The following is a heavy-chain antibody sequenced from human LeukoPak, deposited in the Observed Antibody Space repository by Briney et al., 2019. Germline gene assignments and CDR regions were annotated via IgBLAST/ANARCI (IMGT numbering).Heavy chain of an antibody. J-gene: IGHJ4*02. CDR1: GFIFSTYG. Sequence: PGGSLRLSCIASGFIFSTYGLHWVRQSPGRGLEWVAVIWYDGSQRYYADSVKGRFTISRDDSQNTIYLQMDSLRAEDTAVYYCATSSLRNYFDHWGQGTLVTVSS. D-gene: IGHD1-14*01. V-gene: IGHV3-33*01. CDR3: ATSSLRNYFDH. CDR2: IWYDGSQR.